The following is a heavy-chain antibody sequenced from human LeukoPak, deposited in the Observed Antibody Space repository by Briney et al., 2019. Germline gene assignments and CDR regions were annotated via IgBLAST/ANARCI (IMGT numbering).Heavy chain of an antibody. J-gene: IGHJ3*02. CDR2: IYHSGST. Sequence: SETLSLTCAVSGGSISSSNWWSWVRQPPGKGLEWIGEIYHSGSTNYNPSLKSRVTISVDKSKNQFSLKLSSVTAADTAVYYCARVGFGAVADNTDAFDIWGQGTMVTVSS. CDR1: GGSISSSNW. D-gene: IGHD6-19*01. CDR3: ARVGFGAVADNTDAFDI. V-gene: IGHV4-4*02.